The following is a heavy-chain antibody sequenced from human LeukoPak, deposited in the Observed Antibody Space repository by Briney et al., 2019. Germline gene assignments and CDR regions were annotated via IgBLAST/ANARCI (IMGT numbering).Heavy chain of an antibody. V-gene: IGHV3-30-3*01. D-gene: IGHD2-15*01. CDR2: ISYDGSNK. CDR3: VKDKYPVVVAATLDY. CDR1: GFNFSSYA. J-gene: IGHJ4*02. Sequence: GGSLRLSCAASGFNFSSYAMHWVRQAPGKGLEWVAVISYDGSNKYYADSVKGRFTISRDNSKNTLYLQMNSLRAEDTAVYYCVKDKYPVVVAATLDYWGQGILVTVSS.